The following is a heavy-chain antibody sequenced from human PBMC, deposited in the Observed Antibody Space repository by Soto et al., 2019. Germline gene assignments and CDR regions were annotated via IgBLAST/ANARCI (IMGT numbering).Heavy chain of an antibody. CDR3: ARSYGDLPDY. Sequence: QVQLQESGPGLVKPSETLSLNCSVSGGSIGTYFWGWIRQPPGKALEWIGHIYYSGSTNYNPSLRSRVTISLDTSKNQFSLRLRSVSAADTAVYYCARSYGDLPDYWGQGTLVTVSS. V-gene: IGHV4-59*08. D-gene: IGHD4-17*01. CDR2: IYYSGST. CDR1: GGSIGTYF. J-gene: IGHJ4*02.